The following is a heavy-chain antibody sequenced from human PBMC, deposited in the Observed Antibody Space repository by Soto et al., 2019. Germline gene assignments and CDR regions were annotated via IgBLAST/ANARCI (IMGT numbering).Heavy chain of an antibody. CDR1: GYTFTVYY. Sequence: GASVKVSCKASGYTFTVYYMHWVRQAPGQGLEWMGWINPNSGGTNYAQKFQGWVTMTRDTSISTAYMELSSLRSEDTAVYYCARVETGRVVTRPNWLDPWGQGTLVTVSS. J-gene: IGHJ5*02. V-gene: IGHV1-2*04. CDR3: ARVETGRVVTRPNWLDP. CDR2: INPNSGGT. D-gene: IGHD2-21*02.